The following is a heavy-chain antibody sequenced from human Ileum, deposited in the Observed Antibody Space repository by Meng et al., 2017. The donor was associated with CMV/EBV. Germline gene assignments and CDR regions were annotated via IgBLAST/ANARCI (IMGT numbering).Heavy chain of an antibody. CDR1: GDHISGYQ. CDR3: VRGFGSRNGEAFDF. D-gene: IGHD3-3*01. CDR2: IFYNGIT. J-gene: IGHJ3*01. V-gene: IGHV4-4*07. Sequence: GQGPVRPSETLSLICAVAGDHISGYQWSWIRHPAGKGLEWLGRIFYNGITTHNPSLKSRVTMSVDTSKNQFSLKLSSVTAADTAVYYCVRGFGSRNGEAFDFWGQGTMVTVSS.